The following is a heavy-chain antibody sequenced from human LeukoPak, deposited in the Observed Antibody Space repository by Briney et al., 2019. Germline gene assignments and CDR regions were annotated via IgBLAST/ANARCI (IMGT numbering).Heavy chain of an antibody. CDR1: GFTFSSYA. CDR2: ISYDGSNK. Sequence: GRSLRLSCAASGFTFSSYAMHWVRQAPGKGLEWVAVISYDGSNKYYADSVKGRFTISRDNSKNTLYLQMNSLRAEDAAVYYCAKDEGIAAAGTYWGQGTLVTVSS. V-gene: IGHV3-30-3*01. D-gene: IGHD6-13*01. CDR3: AKDEGIAAAGTY. J-gene: IGHJ4*02.